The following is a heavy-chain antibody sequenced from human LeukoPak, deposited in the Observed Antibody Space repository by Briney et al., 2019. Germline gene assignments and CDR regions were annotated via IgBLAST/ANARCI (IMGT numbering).Heavy chain of an antibody. D-gene: IGHD4-11*01. CDR3: AANPPTVTPSPYYYYMDV. J-gene: IGHJ6*03. V-gene: IGHV4-4*07. Sequence: PSETLSLTCTVTSGSISGHYWSWIRQPAGKEMQWIGRIYTSGATNYNPSLKSRVTMSIDTSKKEFTLKLTSVTAADTAVYYCAANPPTVTPSPYYYYMDVWGKGTTVTVSS. CDR1: SGSISGHY. CDR2: IYTSGAT.